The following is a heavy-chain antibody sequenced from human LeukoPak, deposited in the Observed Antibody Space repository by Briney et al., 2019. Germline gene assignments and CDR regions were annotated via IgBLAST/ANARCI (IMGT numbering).Heavy chain of an antibody. CDR1: RFTFSSYA. CDR2: ISSIGTSA. Sequence: PGGSLRLSCAASRFTFSSYAMSWVRQAPGKGLEWVSAISSIGTSAYYADSVKGRFTISRDNSQNTLYLQMNSLRAEDTALYYCATAAVVEGFDYWGQGTLLTVSS. V-gene: IGHV3-23*01. CDR3: ATAAVVEGFDY. D-gene: IGHD5-18*01. J-gene: IGHJ4*02.